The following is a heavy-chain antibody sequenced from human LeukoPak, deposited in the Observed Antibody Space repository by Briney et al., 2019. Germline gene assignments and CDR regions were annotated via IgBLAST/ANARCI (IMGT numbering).Heavy chain of an antibody. J-gene: IGHJ4*02. CDR2: ISSSGSTI. V-gene: IGHV3-11*04. CDR1: GFTFSDYY. Sequence: GGSLRLSCAASGFTFSDYYMSWIRQAPGKGLEWVSYISSSGSTIYYADSLQGRFTISRDNAKNSLYLQMNSLRAEDTAVYYCARGYYYFWSGYRAEYYFDHWGQGTRVSVFS. D-gene: IGHD3-3*01. CDR3: ARGYYYFWSGYRAEYYFDH.